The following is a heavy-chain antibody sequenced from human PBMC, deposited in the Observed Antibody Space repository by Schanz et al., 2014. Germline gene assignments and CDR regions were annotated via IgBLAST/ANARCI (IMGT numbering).Heavy chain of an antibody. CDR2: IKEDGSKK. CDR1: GFTFTGHW. CDR3: ARDSRYCTGVDCKGDAFDL. V-gene: IGHV3-7*01. Sequence: DVQLVESGGGLVQPGASLRLSCAASGFTFTGHWMSWVRQAPGKGLEWVANIKEDGSKKYYVDSVRGRFTISRDNAKNSLYLQLNSLTAEDTAVYHCARDSRYCTGVDCKGDAFDLWGQGTLVTVSS. D-gene: IGHD2-8*02. J-gene: IGHJ3*01.